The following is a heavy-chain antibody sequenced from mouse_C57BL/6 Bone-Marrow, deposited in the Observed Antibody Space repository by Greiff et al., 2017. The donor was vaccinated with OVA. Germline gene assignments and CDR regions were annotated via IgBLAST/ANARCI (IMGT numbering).Heavy chain of an antibody. V-gene: IGHV5-17*01. Sequence: EVKVEESGGGLVKPGGSLKLSCAASGFTFSDYGMHWVRKAPEKGLEWVAYISSGSSTIYYADTVKGRFTISRDNAKNTLFLQMTSLRSEDTAVYYCARINYWYFDVWGTGTTVTVSS. CDR3: ARINYWYFDV. CDR2: ISSGSSTI. J-gene: IGHJ1*03. CDR1: GFTFSDYG.